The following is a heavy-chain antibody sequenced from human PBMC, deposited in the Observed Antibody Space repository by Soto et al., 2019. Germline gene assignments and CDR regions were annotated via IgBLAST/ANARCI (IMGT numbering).Heavy chain of an antibody. D-gene: IGHD2-15*01. CDR2: IYYSGST. J-gene: IGHJ4*02. V-gene: IGHV4-59*01. Sequence: PSETLSLTCTVSGASISNYFWSWIRQPPGKGLEWIGYIYYSGSTNYNPSLESRVTISVDTSNNQFSLKLSSVTTADTAVYYCARGHRYCSGGSCFLLDYWGRGALVTVSS. CDR1: GASISNYF. CDR3: ARGHRYCSGGSCFLLDY.